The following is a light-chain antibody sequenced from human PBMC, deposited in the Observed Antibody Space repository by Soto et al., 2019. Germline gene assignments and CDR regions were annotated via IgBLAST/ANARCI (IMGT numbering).Light chain of an antibody. V-gene: IGKV3-11*01. Sequence: EIVLTQSPATLSLSPGERATLSCRASQSVSSSLAWYQQKLGQAPRLLIYGASTRATGIPARFSGSGSGTDFTLTISSLEPEDFAVYYCQQRSNWAITFGQGTRLEIK. CDR2: GAS. CDR3: QQRSNWAIT. J-gene: IGKJ5*01. CDR1: QSVSSS.